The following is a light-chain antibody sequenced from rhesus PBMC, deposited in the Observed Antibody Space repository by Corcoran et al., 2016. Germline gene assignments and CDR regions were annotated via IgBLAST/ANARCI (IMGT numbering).Light chain of an antibody. CDR1: QSFSSR. V-gene: IGKV3-17*01. Sequence: EIVLTQSPATLSLSTGERATSYCRASQSFSSRLAWYQQKPGQAPRLLNYDATSRATGIPDRFSGSGSVTDFPRTISSLNPDDVGISYCQQFNNFTFGHGTKVEI. CDR3: QQFNNFT. CDR2: DAT. J-gene: IGKJ1*01.